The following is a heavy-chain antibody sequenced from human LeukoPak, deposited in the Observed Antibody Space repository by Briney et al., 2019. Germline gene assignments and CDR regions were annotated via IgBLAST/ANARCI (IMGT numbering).Heavy chain of an antibody. CDR2: IHQRGST. V-gene: IGHV4-30-4*08. Sequence: SETLSLTCTVSGRTISDGDWYWSWIRQTPGKGLEWIGHIHQRGSTYYNPSLKSRVTISVDRPKNQVSLKLIAMTAADTAVYYCARIHFQFYYMDVWGKGTTVTVSS. J-gene: IGHJ6*03. D-gene: IGHD2/OR15-2a*01. CDR1: GRTISDGDWY. CDR3: ARIHFQFYYMDV.